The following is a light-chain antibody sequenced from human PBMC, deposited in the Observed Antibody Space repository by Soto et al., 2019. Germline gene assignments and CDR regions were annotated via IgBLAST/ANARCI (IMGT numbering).Light chain of an antibody. Sequence: EIVLTQSPATLSLSPGERATLSCRSSQSFSDYLAWYQHKPGQAPRLLIYGASTRATGIPARFSGSGSGTEFTLTISSLQSEDFAVYYCQQYNNWPPITFGQGTKVDIK. J-gene: IGKJ1*01. V-gene: IGKV3-15*01. CDR3: QQYNNWPPIT. CDR2: GAS. CDR1: QSFSDY.